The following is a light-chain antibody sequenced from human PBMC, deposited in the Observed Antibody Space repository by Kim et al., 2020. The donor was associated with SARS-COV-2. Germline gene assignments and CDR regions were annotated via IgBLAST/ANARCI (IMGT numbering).Light chain of an antibody. CDR2: GAY. CDR3: QQYNNWPPWT. CDR1: RSIASY. Sequence: SPGKKATLSCRDSRSIASYLAWYQHKSGQPPRLLIYGAYIRATGVPTRFRGSGSGTEFTLTINNLQSEDFGVYYCQQYNNWPPWTFGQGTKVDIK. V-gene: IGKV3-15*01. J-gene: IGKJ1*01.